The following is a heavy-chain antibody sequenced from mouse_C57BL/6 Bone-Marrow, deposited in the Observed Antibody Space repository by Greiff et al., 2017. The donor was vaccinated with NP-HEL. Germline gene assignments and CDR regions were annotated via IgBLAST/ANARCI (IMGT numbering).Heavy chain of an antibody. D-gene: IGHD5-1*01. Sequence: SGPVLVKPGASVKMSCKASGYTFTDYYLNWVKQSHGKSLEWIGVINPYNGGTSYNQKFQGKATLTVDKSSSTAYMELNSLTSEDSAVYYGARSRYLSWGQGTTLTVSS. CDR3: ARSRYLS. V-gene: IGHV1-19*01. CDR1: GYTFTDYY. J-gene: IGHJ2*01. CDR2: INPYNGGT.